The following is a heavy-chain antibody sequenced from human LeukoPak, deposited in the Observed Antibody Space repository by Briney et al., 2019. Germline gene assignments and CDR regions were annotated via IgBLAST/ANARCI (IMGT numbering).Heavy chain of an antibody. V-gene: IGHV3-9*01. D-gene: IGHD6-19*01. CDR2: ISWNSGSI. CDR1: GFTFDDYA. Sequence: GGSLRLSCAASGFTFDDYAMHWVRQAPGKGLEWVSGISWNSGSIGYADSVKGRFTISRDNAKNPLYLQMNSLRAEDTALYYCAKGYSGWYYLDYWGQGTLVTVSS. J-gene: IGHJ4*02. CDR3: AKGYSGWYYLDY.